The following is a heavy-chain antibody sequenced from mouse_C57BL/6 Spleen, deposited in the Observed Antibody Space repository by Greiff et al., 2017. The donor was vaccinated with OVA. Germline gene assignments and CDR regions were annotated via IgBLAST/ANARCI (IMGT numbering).Heavy chain of an antibody. CDR3: ARAYDYDGRRPYAMDY. CDR1: GYTFTGYW. V-gene: IGHV1-9*01. D-gene: IGHD2-4*01. J-gene: IGHJ4*01. Sequence: QVQLQQSGAELMKPGASVKLSCKATGYTFTGYWIEWVKQRPGHGLEWIGEILPGSGSTNYNEKFKGKATFTADTSSNTAYMQLSSLTTEDSALYYGARAYDYDGRRPYAMDYWGQGTSVTVSS. CDR2: ILPGSGST.